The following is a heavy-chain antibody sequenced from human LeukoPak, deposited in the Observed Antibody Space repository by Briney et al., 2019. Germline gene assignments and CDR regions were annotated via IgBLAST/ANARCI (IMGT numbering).Heavy chain of an antibody. J-gene: IGHJ4*02. V-gene: IGHV1-18*01. Sequence: EASVKVSCKASGYTFSSYGITWVRQAPGQGLEWMGWISVYNGNVNYAQNLQGRVTMTTDTSTSTAYMELRSLRSDDTAVYYCARAPESLIILSSTNDYWGQGTLVTVSS. CDR3: ARAPESLIILSSTNDY. D-gene: IGHD2-2*01. CDR1: GYTFSSYG. CDR2: ISVYNGNV.